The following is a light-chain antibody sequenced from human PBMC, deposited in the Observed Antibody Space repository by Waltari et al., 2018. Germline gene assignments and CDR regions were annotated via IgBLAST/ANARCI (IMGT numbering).Light chain of an antibody. J-gene: IGLJ2*01. Sequence: QSVLTQPPSASGTPGQRVTISCSGSYSNIGSNYVYWYQQLPGTAPNLLIFNNNPRPSGVPYRFSGSKSGTSASLAISGLRSEDEADYYGAAWDDNLRGVFGGGTRLAVL. CDR1: YSNIGSNY. V-gene: IGLV1-47*01. CDR3: AAWDDNLRGV. CDR2: NNN.